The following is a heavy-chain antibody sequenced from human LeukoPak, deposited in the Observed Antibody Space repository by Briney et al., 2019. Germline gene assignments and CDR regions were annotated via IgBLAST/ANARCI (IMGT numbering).Heavy chain of an antibody. J-gene: IGHJ4*02. D-gene: IGHD4-17*01. CDR3: ARVGGDYVLLDY. Sequence: SETLSLTCAVSGGSISSGGYSWSWIRQPPGKGLEWIGYIYHSGSTYYNPSLKSRVTISVDRSKNQFSLKLSSVTAADTAVYYCARVGGDYVLLDYWGQGTLVTVSS. CDR2: IYHSGST. CDR1: GGSISSGGYS. V-gene: IGHV4-30-2*01.